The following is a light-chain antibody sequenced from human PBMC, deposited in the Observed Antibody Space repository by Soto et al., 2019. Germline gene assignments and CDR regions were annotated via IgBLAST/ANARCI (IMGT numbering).Light chain of an antibody. J-gene: IGKJ5*01. Sequence: EIVLTQSPATLSLSPGERATLSCRASRSVRSNFAWYQQKPGQAPRLLIYDASNRAAGIPARFSGRGSETDFTLTISNLEPADFAVYPCQQRYAWPPITFGQGTRLEIK. CDR1: RSVRSN. V-gene: IGKV3-11*01. CDR2: DAS. CDR3: QQRYAWPPIT.